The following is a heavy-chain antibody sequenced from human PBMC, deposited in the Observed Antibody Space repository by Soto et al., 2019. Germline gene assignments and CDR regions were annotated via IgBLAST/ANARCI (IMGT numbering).Heavy chain of an antibody. V-gene: IGHV3-23*01. CDR1: GFTFSSYA. CDR3: AKVADYSSSPLYFDY. CDR2: ISGSGGST. J-gene: IGHJ4*02. Sequence: GGSLRLSCAASGFTFSSYAMSWVRQAPGKGLEWVLAISGSGGSTYYADSVKGRFTISRDNSKNTLYLQMNSLRAEDTAVYYCAKVADYSSSPLYFDYWGQGTLVTVSS. D-gene: IGHD6-6*01.